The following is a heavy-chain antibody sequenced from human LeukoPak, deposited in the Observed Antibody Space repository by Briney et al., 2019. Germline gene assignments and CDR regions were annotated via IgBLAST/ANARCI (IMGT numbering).Heavy chain of an antibody. Sequence: GGSLRLSCKASGFPFSSYSMNWVRQAPGKGLEWLSYISSSSLTIYYPDSVKGRFTVSRDNGENSLFLQMNSLRAEDTAVYYCARDVFTVTTYWADYWGQGTLVTVSS. CDR3: ARDVFTVTTYWADY. D-gene: IGHD4-17*01. CDR1: GFPFSSYS. V-gene: IGHV3-48*01. CDR2: ISSSSLTI. J-gene: IGHJ4*02.